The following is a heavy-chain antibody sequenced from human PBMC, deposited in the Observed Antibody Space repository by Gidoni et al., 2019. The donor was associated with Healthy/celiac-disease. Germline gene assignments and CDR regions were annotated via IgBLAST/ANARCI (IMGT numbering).Heavy chain of an antibody. J-gene: IGHJ6*02. Sequence: QVQLQESGPGLAKPSETLSLTCTVSGGSISSYYWSWIRQPPGKGLEWIGYIYYSGSTTYNPSLKSRVTISVDTSKNQFSLKLSSVTAADTAVYYCARVSPGMDVWGQGTTVTVSS. CDR3: ARVSPGMDV. V-gene: IGHV4-59*01. CDR1: GGSISSYY. CDR2: IYYSGST.